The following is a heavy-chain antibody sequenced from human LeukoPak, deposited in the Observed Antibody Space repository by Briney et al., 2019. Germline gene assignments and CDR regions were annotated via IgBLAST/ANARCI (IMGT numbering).Heavy chain of an antibody. V-gene: IGHV1-69*06. J-gene: IGHJ3*02. CDR1: GGTFSSYA. Sequence: SVKVSCKASGGTFSSYAISWVRQAPGQGLEWMGGIIPIFGTANYAQKFQGRVTITADKSTSTAYMELSSLRSEDTAVYYCARVLCMTTVTTCAFDIWGQGTMVTVSS. CDR2: IIPIFGTA. D-gene: IGHD4-17*01. CDR3: ARVLCMTTVTTCAFDI.